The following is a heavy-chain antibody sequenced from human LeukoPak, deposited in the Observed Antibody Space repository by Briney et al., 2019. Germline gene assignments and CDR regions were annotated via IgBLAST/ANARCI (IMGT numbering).Heavy chain of an antibody. V-gene: IGHV1-8*01. CDR2: MNPNSGNT. Sequence: ASVKVSCKASGYTFTSYDINWVRQATGQGLEWMGWMNPNSGNTGYAQKFQGRVTMTRNTSISTAYMELSSLRSEDTAVYYCARRGSGSYFGYYYYMDVWAKGTTVTVSS. J-gene: IGHJ6*03. D-gene: IGHD3-10*01. CDR3: ARRGSGSYFGYYYYMDV. CDR1: GYTFTSYD.